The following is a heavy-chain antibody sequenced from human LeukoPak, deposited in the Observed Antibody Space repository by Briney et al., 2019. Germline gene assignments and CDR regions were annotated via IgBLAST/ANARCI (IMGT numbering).Heavy chain of an antibody. V-gene: IGHV3-53*05. J-gene: IGHJ4*02. CDR3: ARGQLWLLSY. Sequence: GGSLRLSCAASGFTVSSNYMSWVRQAPGKGLEWLSVIYSGGTTYYADSVKGRFTISRDNSKNTLYLQMNSLRAEDTAVYYCARGQLWLLSYWGQGTLVTVSS. CDR2: IYSGGTT. D-gene: IGHD5-18*01. CDR1: GFTVSSNY.